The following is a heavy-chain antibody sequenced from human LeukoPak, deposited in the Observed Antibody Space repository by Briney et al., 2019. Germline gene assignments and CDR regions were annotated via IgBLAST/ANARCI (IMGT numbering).Heavy chain of an antibody. Sequence: PSETLSLTCTVSGGSISSYYWSWIRQPPGKGLEWIGYIYYSGSTNYNPSLKSRVTISVDTSKNQFSLKLGPVTAADTAVYYCARGGRGRKWELLSSYAFDIWGQGTMVTVSS. D-gene: IGHD1-26*01. CDR3: ARGGRGRKWELLSSYAFDI. CDR1: GGSISSYY. V-gene: IGHV4-59*01. J-gene: IGHJ3*02. CDR2: IYYSGST.